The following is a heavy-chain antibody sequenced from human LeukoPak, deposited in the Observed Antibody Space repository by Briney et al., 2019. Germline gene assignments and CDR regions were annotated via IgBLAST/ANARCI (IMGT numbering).Heavy chain of an antibody. D-gene: IGHD3-3*01. J-gene: IGHJ4*02. V-gene: IGHV3-30-3*01. Sequence: QPGRSLRLSCAASGFTFSSYAMHWVRQAPGKGLEWVAVISYDGSNKYYADSVKGRFTISRDNSKNTLYLQMNSLRAEDTAVYYCARDFDFWSGYSGYWGQGTLVTVSS. CDR1: GFTFSSYA. CDR3: ARDFDFWSGYSGY. CDR2: ISYDGSNK.